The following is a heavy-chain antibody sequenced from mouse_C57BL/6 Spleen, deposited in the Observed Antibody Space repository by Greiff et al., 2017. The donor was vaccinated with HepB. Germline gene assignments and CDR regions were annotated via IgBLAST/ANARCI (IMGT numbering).Heavy chain of an antibody. J-gene: IGHJ4*01. CDR1: GFSFTSYG. V-gene: IGHV2-3*01. CDR3: AKRLTGTNYYAMDY. Sequence: VQLQESGPGLVAPSQRLSITCTVSGFSFTSYGVSWVRQPPGKGLEWLGVIWGDGSTNYHSALISRLSISKDNSKSQVFLKLNSLQTDDTATYYCAKRLTGTNYYAMDYWGQGTSVTVSS. D-gene: IGHD4-1*01. CDR2: IWGDGST.